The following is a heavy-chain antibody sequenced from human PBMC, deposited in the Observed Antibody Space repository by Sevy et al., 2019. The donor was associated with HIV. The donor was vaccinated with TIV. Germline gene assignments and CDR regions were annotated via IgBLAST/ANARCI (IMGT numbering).Heavy chain of an antibody. CDR1: GFTFNMYG. V-gene: IGHV3-33*08. D-gene: IGHD1-1*01. CDR3: ASEHNWDDAFDI. CDR2: IWYDGSIK. Sequence: HGGSLRLSCAASGFTFNMYGMHWVRQAPGKGLEWVGQIWYDGSIKKYADSVKGRFTISRDTSKSTLYLQMNSLRGEDTAVYFCASEHNWDDAFDIWGQGTMVTVSS. J-gene: IGHJ3*02.